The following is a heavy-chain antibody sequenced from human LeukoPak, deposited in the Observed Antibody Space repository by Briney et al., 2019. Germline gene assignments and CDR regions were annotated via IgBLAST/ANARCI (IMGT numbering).Heavy chain of an antibody. Sequence: SETLSLTCTVSGGSISSSSYYWGWIRQPPGKGLEWIGSIYYSGSTYYNPSLKSRVTISVDTSKNQFSLKLSSVTAADTAVYYCARGHWYYIIDYWGQGTLVTVSS. CDR2: IYYSGST. CDR1: GGSISSSSYY. J-gene: IGHJ4*02. V-gene: IGHV4-39*07. D-gene: IGHD1-7*01. CDR3: ARGHWYYIIDY.